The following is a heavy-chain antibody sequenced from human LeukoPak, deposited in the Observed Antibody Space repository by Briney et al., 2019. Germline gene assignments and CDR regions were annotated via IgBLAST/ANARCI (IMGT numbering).Heavy chain of an antibody. D-gene: IGHD1-26*01. J-gene: IGHJ4*02. V-gene: IGHV3-23*01. Sequence: GGSLRLSCAVSGITLSNYGMTWVRQAPGKGLEWVAGISDSGGRTNYADSVKGRFTISRDNSKNTLYPQMNNLRAEDTAVYYCAKDINSGTYYDYWGQGTLVTVSS. CDR1: GITLSNYG. CDR3: AKDINSGTYYDY. CDR2: ISDSGGRT.